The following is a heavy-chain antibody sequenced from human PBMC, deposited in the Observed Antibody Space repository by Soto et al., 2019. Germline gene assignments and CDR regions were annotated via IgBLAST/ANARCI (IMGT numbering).Heavy chain of an antibody. CDR1: GFTFDDYA. CDR3: AKALDYDSSGSQFDL. Sequence: GGSLRLSCAASGFTFDDYAMHWVRQAPGKGLEWVSGISWNSGSIGYAESVKGRFTISRDNAKNSLYLQMNSLRAEDTALYYCAKALDYDSSGSQFDLWGQGTMVT. J-gene: IGHJ5*02. V-gene: IGHV3-9*01. D-gene: IGHD3-22*01. CDR2: ISWNSGSI.